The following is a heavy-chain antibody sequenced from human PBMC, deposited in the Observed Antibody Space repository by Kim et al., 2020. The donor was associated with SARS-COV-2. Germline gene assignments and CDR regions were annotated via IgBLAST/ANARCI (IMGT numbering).Heavy chain of an antibody. Sequence: GGSLRLSCVASGFTFSTSGMHWVRQAPGKGLEWVAVITYDGSDTYYADSVKGRFTISRDNSKDTLYLQMNSLRAEDTAVYYCAKAGYIVLVLAARQMDVWGQGTPVTVSS. CDR2: ITYDGSDT. D-gene: IGHD2-2*01. J-gene: IGHJ6*02. V-gene: IGHV3-30*18. CDR3: AKAGYIVLVLAARQMDV. CDR1: GFTFSTSG.